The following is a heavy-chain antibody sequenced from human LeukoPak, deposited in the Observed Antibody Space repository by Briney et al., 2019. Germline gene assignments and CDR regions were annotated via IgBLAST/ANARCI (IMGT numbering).Heavy chain of an antibody. D-gene: IGHD3-3*01. CDR1: GYTFTSYG. J-gene: IGHJ4*02. Sequence: ASVKVSCKASGYTFTSYGISWVRQAPGQGLEWMGWISTYNGNTNYALKVQGRATMTTDTSTSTAYMELRSLRSDDTAVYYCARVLRYDFWSAYYFDYWGQGTLVTVSS. CDR3: ARVLRYDFWSAYYFDY. CDR2: ISTYNGNT. V-gene: IGHV1-18*01.